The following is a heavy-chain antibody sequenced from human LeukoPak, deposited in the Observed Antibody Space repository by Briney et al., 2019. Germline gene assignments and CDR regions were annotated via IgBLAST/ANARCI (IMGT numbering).Heavy chain of an antibody. CDR2: MHHSGSS. CDR1: NYSISSGYY. J-gene: IGHJ4*02. V-gene: IGHV4-38-2*02. D-gene: IGHD1-14*01. Sequence: SETLSLTCIVSNYSISSGYYGGWFRQPPGKGLEWIGSMHHSGSSYQTPSLKSRVTMSVDASKNPFSLRLSSVTAADTAVYYCARDISARYDSWGQGALVTVSS. CDR3: ARDISARYDS.